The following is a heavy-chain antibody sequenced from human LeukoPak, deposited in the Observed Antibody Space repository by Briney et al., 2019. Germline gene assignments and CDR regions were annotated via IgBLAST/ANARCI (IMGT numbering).Heavy chain of an antibody. CDR1: GASISSTSHY. J-gene: IGHJ5*02. Sequence: SETLSLTCTVSGASISSTSHYWGWIRQPPGKGLEWIGSIYYSGSTYYNTSLKSRVTISVDMSKNQFSLKLSSVTAADTAVYYCARGNVWKTIPMVRGVSRARWFDPWGQGTLVTVSS. CDR2: IYYSGST. CDR3: ARGNVWKTIPMVRGVSRARWFDP. D-gene: IGHD3-10*01. V-gene: IGHV4-39*07.